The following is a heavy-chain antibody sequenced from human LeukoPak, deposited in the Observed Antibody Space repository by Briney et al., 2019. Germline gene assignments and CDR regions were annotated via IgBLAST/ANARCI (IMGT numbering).Heavy chain of an antibody. CDR1: GGSVSGYY. CDR2: VYYRGST. CDR3: ARIHRYCSGGACYVLDN. D-gene: IGHD2-15*01. J-gene: IGHJ4*02. Sequence: SHTLSLTRVVSGGSVSGYYSGWIRQPPGRGLEWIGYVYYRGSTNYNPSFKSRITISVYTSRNQFSLQLSPVTAAATAVYYCARIHRYCSGGACYVLDNWGQGTLVTVSS. V-gene: IGHV4-59*02.